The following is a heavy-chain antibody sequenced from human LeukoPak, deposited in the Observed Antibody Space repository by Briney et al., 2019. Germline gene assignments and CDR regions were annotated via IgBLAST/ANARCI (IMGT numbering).Heavy chain of an antibody. CDR3: ARGKSLPRGLNWFDP. CDR1: GGSFSGYY. D-gene: IGHD4-17*01. V-gene: IGHV4-34*01. J-gene: IGHJ5*02. Sequence: SETLSLTCAVYGGSFSGYYWSWIRQPPGKGLEWIGEINHSGSTNYSPSLKSRVTISVDTSKNQFSLKLSSVTAADTAVYYCARGKSLPRGLNWFDPWGQGTLVTVSS. CDR2: INHSGST.